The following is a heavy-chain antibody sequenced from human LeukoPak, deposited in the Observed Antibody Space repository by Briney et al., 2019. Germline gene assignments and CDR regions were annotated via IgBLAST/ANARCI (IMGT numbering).Heavy chain of an antibody. CDR2: ISSSSSYI. V-gene: IGHV3-21*01. D-gene: IGHD6-13*01. CDR1: GFTFSSYS. CDR3: ARVRAGGGHDAFDI. J-gene: IGHJ3*02. Sequence: GGSLRLSCAASGFTFSSYSMNWVRQAPGKGLEWVSSISSSSSYIYYADSVKGRFTISRDNAKNSLYLQLNSLRDEDTAIYYCARVRAGGGHDAFDIWGQGTMVTVSS.